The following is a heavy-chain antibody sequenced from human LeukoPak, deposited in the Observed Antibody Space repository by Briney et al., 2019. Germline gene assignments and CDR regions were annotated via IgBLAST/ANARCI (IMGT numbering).Heavy chain of an antibody. J-gene: IGHJ5*02. V-gene: IGHV3-21*01. CDR2: ISSSSSYI. CDR3: ARALCSGGSCGSVDP. CDR1: GFTFSGYS. Sequence: GGSLRLSCAASGFTFSGYSMNWVREAPGKGLEWVSAISSSSSYIYYADSVKGRFTISRDNAKNSLYLQMNSLRAEDTAVYYCARALCSGGSCGSVDPWGQGTLVTVSS. D-gene: IGHD2-15*01.